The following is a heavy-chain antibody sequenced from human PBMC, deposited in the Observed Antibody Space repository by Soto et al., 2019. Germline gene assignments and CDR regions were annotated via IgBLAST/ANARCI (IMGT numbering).Heavy chain of an antibody. CDR2: ISGYNGNT. Sequence: GASVKVSCKTSGYTFTNYDVDWVRQAPGQGLEWMGWISGYNGNTKYAQNLQGRVTMTTDTSTSTAYMELRSLRSDDTAVYYCARVDVLRFLEWLIWGQGTLVTVSS. J-gene: IGHJ4*02. D-gene: IGHD3-3*01. V-gene: IGHV1-18*04. CDR1: GYTFTNYD. CDR3: ARVDVLRFLEWLI.